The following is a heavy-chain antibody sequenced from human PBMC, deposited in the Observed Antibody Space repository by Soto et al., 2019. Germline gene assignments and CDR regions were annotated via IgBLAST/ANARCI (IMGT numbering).Heavy chain of an antibody. V-gene: IGHV5-10-1*01. J-gene: IGHJ6*02. CDR2: IDPSDSYT. CDR1: GYSFTSYW. Sequence: GESLKIACRGSGYSFTSYWISWVRQMPGKGLEWMGRIDPSDSYTNYSPSFQGHVTISADKSISTAYLQWSSLKASDTAMYYCARPASRGLAPTGYYYYGMDVWGQGTTVTVSS. D-gene: IGHD3-16*01. CDR3: ARPASRGLAPTGYYYYGMDV.